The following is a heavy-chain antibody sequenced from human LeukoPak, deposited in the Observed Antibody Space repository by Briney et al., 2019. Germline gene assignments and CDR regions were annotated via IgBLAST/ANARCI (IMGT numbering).Heavy chain of an antibody. Sequence: GGSLRLSCAASGFTFSSYAMSWVRQAPGKGLEWVSAISGSGGSTYYADSVKGRFTISRDNSKNTLYLQMNSLRAEDTAVYYCANRGVSGGYYFDYWGQGTLVTVSS. CDR1: GFTFSSYA. CDR2: ISGSGGST. D-gene: IGHD3-10*01. CDR3: ANRGVSGGYYFDY. V-gene: IGHV3-23*01. J-gene: IGHJ4*02.